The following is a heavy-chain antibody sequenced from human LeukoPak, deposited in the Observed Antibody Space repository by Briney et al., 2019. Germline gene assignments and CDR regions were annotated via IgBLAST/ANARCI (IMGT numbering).Heavy chain of an antibody. D-gene: IGHD4-11*01. J-gene: IGHJ4*02. CDR1: GVPITSGGYY. CDR3: ARGPVRDYSNY. V-gene: IGHV4-31*03. Sequence: SETLSLTCTVSGVPITSGGYYWSWIRQHPGKGLEWLGYIYYSGSTYYNPSLKSRLTISLDTSKNRFSLRLTSVTAADTAVYYCARGPVRDYSNYWGQGTLVTVSS. CDR2: IYYSGST.